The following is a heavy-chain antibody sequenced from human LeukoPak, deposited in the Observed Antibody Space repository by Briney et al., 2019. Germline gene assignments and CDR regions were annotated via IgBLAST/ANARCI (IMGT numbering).Heavy chain of an antibody. Sequence: GGSLRLSCAASEFTISSSYMSWVRQAPGKGLEWVSVIYSGGSTYYADSVKGRFTISTDNSKNTLHLQMNSLRAEDTAVYYCARVRYSDSSVLTRKRSYYFDYWGQGTLVTVSS. CDR3: ARVRYSDSSVLTRKRSYYFDY. CDR1: EFTISSSY. D-gene: IGHD3-22*01. V-gene: IGHV3-66*01. CDR2: IYSGGST. J-gene: IGHJ4*02.